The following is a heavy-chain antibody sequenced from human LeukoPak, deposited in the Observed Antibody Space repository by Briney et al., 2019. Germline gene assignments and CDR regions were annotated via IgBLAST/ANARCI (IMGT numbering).Heavy chain of an antibody. D-gene: IGHD5-12*01. CDR2: IRYDGSNQ. V-gene: IGHV3-30*02. CDR3: AKDMGYNTRWTWFDY. Sequence: GGSLRLSCAASGFTFSSYGMHWVRQAPGKGLEWVAFIRYDGSNQYYADSVKGRFTISRDSSKNTLYLQMNSLRGDDTAVYYCAKDMGYNTRWTWFDYWGQGTLVTVSS. J-gene: IGHJ4*02. CDR1: GFTFSSYG.